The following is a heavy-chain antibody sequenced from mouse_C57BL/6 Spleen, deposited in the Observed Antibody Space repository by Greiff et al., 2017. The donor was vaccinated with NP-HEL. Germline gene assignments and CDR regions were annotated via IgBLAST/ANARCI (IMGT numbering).Heavy chain of an antibody. D-gene: IGHD1-1*01. J-gene: IGHJ2*01. CDR2: INPSTGGT. CDR1: GYSFTGYY. V-gene: IGHV1-42*01. CDR3: ARLDIYGSNY. Sequence: VQLQQSGPELVKPGASVKISCKASGYSFTGYYMNWVKQSPEKSLEWIGEINPSTGGTTYNQKFKAKATLTVDKSSSTAYMQLKSLTSEDSAVYYCARLDIYGSNYWGQGTTLTVSS.